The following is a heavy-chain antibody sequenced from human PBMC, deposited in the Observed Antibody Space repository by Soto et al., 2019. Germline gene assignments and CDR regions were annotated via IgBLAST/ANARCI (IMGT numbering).Heavy chain of an antibody. CDR3: ARTAYYYDSSSRGWFDP. Sequence: SVKVSCKASGGTFSSYTISWVRQAPGQGFEWMGRIIPILGIANYAQKFQGRVTITADKSTSTAYMELSSLRSEDTAVYYCARTAYYYDSSSRGWFDPWGQGTLVTVSS. V-gene: IGHV1-69*02. J-gene: IGHJ5*02. D-gene: IGHD3-22*01. CDR1: GGTFSSYT. CDR2: IIPILGIA.